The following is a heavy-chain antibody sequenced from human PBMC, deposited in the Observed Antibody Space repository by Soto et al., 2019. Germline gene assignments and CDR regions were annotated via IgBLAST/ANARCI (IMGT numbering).Heavy chain of an antibody. Sequence: PSETLSLTCTVSGGSISSYYWSWIRQPPGKGLEWIGEINHSGSTNYNPSLKSRVTISVDTSKNQFSLKLSSVTAADTAVYYCASYGGGWIDYWGQGTLVTVSS. J-gene: IGHJ4*02. CDR3: ASYGGGWIDY. CDR2: INHSGST. CDR1: GGSISSYY. D-gene: IGHD4-17*01. V-gene: IGHV4-34*01.